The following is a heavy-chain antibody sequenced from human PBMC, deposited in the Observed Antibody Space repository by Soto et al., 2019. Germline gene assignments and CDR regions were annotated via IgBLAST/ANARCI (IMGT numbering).Heavy chain of an antibody. V-gene: IGHV4-39*01. CDR3: ARHSSGSSSSWSQV. J-gene: IGHJ3*01. D-gene: IGHD6-13*01. CDR2: IYYSGRT. CDR1: GGSISSSTYY. Sequence: QLQLQESGPGLVKPSETLSLTCTVSGGSISSSTYYWGWIRQPPGKGLEWIASIYYSGRTHYNPSLESRVTISVDTSKNQFSRRLSSVTAADTAVYYCARHSSGSSSSWSQVWGQGTMVTVSS.